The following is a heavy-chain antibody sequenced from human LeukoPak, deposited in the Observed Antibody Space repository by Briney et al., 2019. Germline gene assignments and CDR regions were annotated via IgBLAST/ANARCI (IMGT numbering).Heavy chain of an antibody. V-gene: IGHV3-23*01. Sequence: GWSLRLSCAAPGITFSSYAMTLVRQAPGEGLEWVSAISGSADNTYYADSVKGRFTISRDNSKNTVYLQMNGLRAEDTAVFYCARSRYSNSWLFDYWGKGTLVTVSS. CDR1: GITFSSYA. CDR3: ARSRYSNSWLFDY. D-gene: IGHD6-13*01. CDR2: ISGSADNT. J-gene: IGHJ4*02.